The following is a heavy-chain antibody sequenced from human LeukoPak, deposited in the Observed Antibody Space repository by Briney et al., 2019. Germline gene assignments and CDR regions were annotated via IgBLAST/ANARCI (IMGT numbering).Heavy chain of an antibody. Sequence: GGSLRLSCGASGFTFSTYTMNWVRQAPGKGLEWVSSISDSSSYIYYADSVKGRFTISRDNAKNSLYLQMNSLRAEDTAVYYCAGARGSYTPWDYWGQGTLVTVSS. CDR1: GFTFSTYT. D-gene: IGHD1-26*01. CDR2: ISDSSSYI. V-gene: IGHV3-21*01. CDR3: AGARGSYTPWDY. J-gene: IGHJ4*02.